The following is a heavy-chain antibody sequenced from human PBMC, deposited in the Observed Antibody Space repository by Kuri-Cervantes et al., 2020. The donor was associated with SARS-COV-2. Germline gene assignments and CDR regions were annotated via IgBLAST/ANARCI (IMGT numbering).Heavy chain of an antibody. V-gene: IGHV1-18*01. Sequence: ASVTVSCKASGGTFSSFGFNWVRQAPGQGLEWMGGISAYNGNTNYAQKLQGRVTMTTDTSTSTAYMELRSLRSDDTAVYYCARSNSRTFMNAFDVWGQGTKVTVSS. CDR3: ARSNSRTFMNAFDV. J-gene: IGHJ3*01. D-gene: IGHD2/OR15-2a*01. CDR2: ISAYNGNT. CDR1: GGTFSSFG.